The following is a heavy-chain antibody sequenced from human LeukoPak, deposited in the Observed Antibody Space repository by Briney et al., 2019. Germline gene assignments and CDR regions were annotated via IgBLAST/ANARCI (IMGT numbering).Heavy chain of an antibody. J-gene: IGHJ5*02. Sequence: PSETLPLTCVVSGHSISSGYYWDWIRPTPGKGLEWIGRFFHSGTTYYNPSLKSRVTISVDTSKNQFSLKLRSVTAADTAVYYCAKSESSSTSSYFDPWGQGTLVTVSS. V-gene: IGHV4-38-2*01. D-gene: IGHD2-2*01. CDR2: FFHSGTT. CDR1: GHSISSGYY. CDR3: AKSESSSTSSYFDP.